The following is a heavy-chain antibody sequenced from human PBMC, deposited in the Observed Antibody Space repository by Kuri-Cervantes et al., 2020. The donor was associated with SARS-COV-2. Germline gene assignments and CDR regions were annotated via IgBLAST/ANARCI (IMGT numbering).Heavy chain of an antibody. Sequence: SETLSLTCSVSGDSISPYYWTWIRQPPGKGLEWIGHIYYSGSVNYNPSLMSRLTISVDKSKNQVSLKLTSVTAADTAVYYCARSAAAFYGMDVWGQGTTVTV. J-gene: IGHJ6*02. V-gene: IGHV4-59*01. CDR1: GDSISPYY. CDR2: IYYSGSV. D-gene: IGHD2-2*01. CDR3: ARSAAAFYGMDV.